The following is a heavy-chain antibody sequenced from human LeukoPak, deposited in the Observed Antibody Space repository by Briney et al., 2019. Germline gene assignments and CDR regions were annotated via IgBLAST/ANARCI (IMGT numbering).Heavy chain of an antibody. CDR2: MNPNSGDT. Sequence: ASMKVSCKASGYTFTNYDINWGRQASGQGVEWMGWMNPNSGDTGYAQKYQGRVTFTRDTHISTAYVELSNLRSEGTAIYYCARSGFGGGVYFDYWGQGTLVTDSS. J-gene: IGHJ4*02. CDR3: ARSGFGGGVYFDY. V-gene: IGHV1-8*03. CDR1: GYTFTNYD. D-gene: IGHD2-21*01.